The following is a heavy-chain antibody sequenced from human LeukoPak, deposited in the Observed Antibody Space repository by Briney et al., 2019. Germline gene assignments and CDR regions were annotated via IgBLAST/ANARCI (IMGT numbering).Heavy chain of an antibody. CDR1: GGSISSSSYY. Sequence: PSETLSLTCTVSGGSISSSSYYWGWIRQPPGKGLEWIGSIYYSGSTYYNPSLKSRVTISVDTSKNQFSLKLSSVTAADTAVYYCARYGSGSLEYWGQGTLVTVSP. J-gene: IGHJ4*02. CDR2: IYYSGST. D-gene: IGHD3-10*01. CDR3: ARYGSGSLEY. V-gene: IGHV4-39*07.